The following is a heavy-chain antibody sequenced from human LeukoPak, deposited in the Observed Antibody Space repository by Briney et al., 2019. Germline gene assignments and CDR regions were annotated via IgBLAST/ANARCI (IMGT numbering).Heavy chain of an antibody. CDR2: INHSGNT. V-gene: IGHV4-34*01. Sequence: SETLSLTCAVYGGSFSGYYWSWIRQPPGKGLEWIGEINHSGNTNYNPSLKSRVTISVDTSKNQFSLKLSSVTAADTAVYYCARGRSIGIAVAGPFDYWGQGTLVTVSS. CDR1: GGSFSGYY. D-gene: IGHD6-19*01. CDR3: ARGRSIGIAVAGPFDY. J-gene: IGHJ4*02.